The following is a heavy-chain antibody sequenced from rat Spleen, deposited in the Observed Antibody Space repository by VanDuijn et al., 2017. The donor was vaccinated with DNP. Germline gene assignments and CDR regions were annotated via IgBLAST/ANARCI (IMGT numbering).Heavy chain of an antibody. V-gene: IGHV4-2*01. CDR3: ARARSGWGAMDA. CDR1: GFNFNDYW. D-gene: IGHD5-1*01. CDR2: INKDSSTI. J-gene: IGHJ4*01. Sequence: EVKLVESGGGLVQPGRSLKLSCAASGFNFNDYWMGWVRQAPGKGLEWIGEINKDSSTINYTPSLKDKFTISRDNAQNTLYLQMSKLGSEDTAIYYCARARSGWGAMDAWGQGTSVTVSS.